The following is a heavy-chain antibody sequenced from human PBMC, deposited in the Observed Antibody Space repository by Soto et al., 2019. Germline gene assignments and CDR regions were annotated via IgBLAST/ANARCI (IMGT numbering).Heavy chain of an antibody. Sequence: QVQLVESGGGVVQPGRSLRLSCAASGFTFSSYGMHWVRQAPGKGLEWVAVIWYDGSNKYYADYVKGRFTISRDNSKNTLYLQMNSLRAEDTAVYYCARDHKYSGYGSRDYWGQGTLVTVSS. CDR3: ARDHKYSGYGSRDY. V-gene: IGHV3-33*01. CDR1: GFTFSSYG. J-gene: IGHJ4*02. D-gene: IGHD5-12*01. CDR2: IWYDGSNK.